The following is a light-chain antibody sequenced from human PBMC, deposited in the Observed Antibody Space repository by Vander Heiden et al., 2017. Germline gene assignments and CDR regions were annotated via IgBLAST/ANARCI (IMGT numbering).Light chain of an antibody. Sequence: EIVMTQSPATLSVSPGERATLPCRASQSVSSNLAWYQQNPGQAPRLLIYGASTRATGIPARFSGSGSGTEFTLTISSLQSEDFAVYYCQQYNNWPPLTFGGGTKVEIK. V-gene: IGKV3-15*01. CDR3: QQYNNWPPLT. CDR2: GAS. J-gene: IGKJ4*01. CDR1: QSVSSN.